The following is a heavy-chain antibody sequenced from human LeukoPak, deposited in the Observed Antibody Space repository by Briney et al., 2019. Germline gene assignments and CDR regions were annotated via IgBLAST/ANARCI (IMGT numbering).Heavy chain of an antibody. D-gene: IGHD5-18*01. CDR2: ISYDGSNK. CDR1: GFTFSSYA. CDR3: ARDPDTAMVYYYYGMDV. J-gene: IGHJ6*04. V-gene: IGHV3-30*04. Sequence: PGRFLRLSCAASGFTFSSYAMHWVRQAPGKGLEWVAVISYDGSNKYYADSVKGRFTISRDDSKNTLYLQMNSLRAEDTAVYYCARDPDTAMVYYYYGMDVWGKGTTVTVSS.